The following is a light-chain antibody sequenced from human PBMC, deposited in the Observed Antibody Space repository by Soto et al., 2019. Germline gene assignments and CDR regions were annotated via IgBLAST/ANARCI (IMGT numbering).Light chain of an antibody. J-gene: IGKJ4*01. CDR2: DAS. Sequence: EIVLTQTPGTVSLSPGERATLSCRASQSVRSTYFAWYQHKPGQAPRLLIFDASTRATGIPDRFSGSGSGTDSTLTISRLEPEDFALYYCHQYGHSPVTLRGGTKVDIK. CDR1: QSVRSTY. V-gene: IGKV3-20*01. CDR3: HQYGHSPVT.